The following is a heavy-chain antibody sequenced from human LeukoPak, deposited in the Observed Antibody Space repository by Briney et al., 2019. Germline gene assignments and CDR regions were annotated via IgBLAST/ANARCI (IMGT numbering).Heavy chain of an antibody. CDR2: INPSGGST. V-gene: IGHV1-46*01. CDR1: GYTFTSYC. D-gene: IGHD2-2*01. J-gene: IGHJ4*02. Sequence: ASVKVSCKASGYTFTSYCMHWVRQAPGQGLEWMGIINPSGGSTSYAQKFQGRVTMTRDTSTSTVYMELSSLRSEDTAVYYCARDLHLVEPLVNFDYWGQGTLVTVSA. CDR3: ARDLHLVEPLVNFDY.